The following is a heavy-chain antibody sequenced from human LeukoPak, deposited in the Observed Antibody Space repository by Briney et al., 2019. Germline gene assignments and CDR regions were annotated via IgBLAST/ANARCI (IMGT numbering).Heavy chain of an antibody. J-gene: IGHJ3*02. CDR2: IYYSGST. CDR3: ARGAFDI. CDR1: GGSISSYY. Sequence: SETLSLTCTVSGGSISSYYWSWIRQPPGKGLEWIGYIYYSGSTNYNPSLKSRVTISVDTSKNQFSLKLSSVTAADTAVYYCARGAFDIWGQGTMVAVSS. V-gene: IGHV4-59*08.